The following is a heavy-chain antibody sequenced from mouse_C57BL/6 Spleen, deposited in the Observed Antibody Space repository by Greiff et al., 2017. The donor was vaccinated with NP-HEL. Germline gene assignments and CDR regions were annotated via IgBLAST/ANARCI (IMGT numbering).Heavy chain of an antibody. CDR2: IWSGGST. V-gene: IGHV2-2*01. D-gene: IGHD1-1*01. CDR3: ARKGGSNGDFDY. J-gene: IGHJ2*01. Sequence: QVQLKESGPGLVQPSQSLSITCTVSGFSLTSYGVHWVRQSPGKGLEWLGVIWSGGSTDYNAAFISRLSISKDNSKSQVFFKMNSLQADGTARYYWARKGGSNGDFDYWGQGTTLTVSS. CDR1: GFSLTSYG.